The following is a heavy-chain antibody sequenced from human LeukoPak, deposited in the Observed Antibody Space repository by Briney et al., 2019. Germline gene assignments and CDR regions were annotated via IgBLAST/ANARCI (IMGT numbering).Heavy chain of an antibody. J-gene: IGHJ6*04. CDR1: GFTFSSYW. Sequence: GGSLRLSCAASGFTFSSYWMSWVRQAPGKGLEWVANIKQDGGEKYYADSVKGRFTISRDNAKNSLYLQMNSLRAEDTAVYYCARDQGTRIVVVPAYDYYYGTDVWGKGTTVTVSS. D-gene: IGHD2-2*01. CDR3: ARDQGTRIVVVPAYDYYYGTDV. V-gene: IGHV3-7*03. CDR2: IKQDGGEK.